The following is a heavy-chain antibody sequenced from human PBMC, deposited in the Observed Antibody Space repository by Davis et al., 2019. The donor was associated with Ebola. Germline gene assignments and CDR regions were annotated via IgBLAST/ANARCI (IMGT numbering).Heavy chain of an antibody. J-gene: IGHJ6*03. CDR1: GGSFSGYY. Sequence: MPSETLSLTCAVYGGSFSGYYWGWIRQPPGKGLEWFGEIYHSGSTNYNPSLKSRVTISVDKSKSQFSLKLTSMNSADTAVYYCARIGDYGDYGDVWGKGTTVTVAS. V-gene: IGHV4-34*01. CDR3: ARIGDYGDYGDV. D-gene: IGHD4-17*01. CDR2: IYHSGST.